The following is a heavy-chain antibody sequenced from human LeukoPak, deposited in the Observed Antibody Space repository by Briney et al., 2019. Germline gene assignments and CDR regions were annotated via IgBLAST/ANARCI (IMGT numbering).Heavy chain of an antibody. V-gene: IGHV4-34*01. Sequence: PSETLSLTCAVYGGSFSGYYWSWIRQPPGKGLEWIGEINHSGSTNYNPSLKSRVTISVDTSKNQFSLKLSSVTAADTVVYYCARGSPETYYYGSGSYLRAYFDYWGQGTLVTVSS. J-gene: IGHJ4*02. CDR2: INHSGST. CDR1: GGSFSGYY. D-gene: IGHD3-10*01. CDR3: ARGSPETYYYGSGSYLRAYFDY.